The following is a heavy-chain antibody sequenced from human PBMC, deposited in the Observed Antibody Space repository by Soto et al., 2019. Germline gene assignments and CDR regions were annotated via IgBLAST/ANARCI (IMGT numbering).Heavy chain of an antibody. CDR3: AHGDPVDFHF. CDR2: IYWNGIE. D-gene: IGHD3-10*01. CDR1: GFSLSTSGEA. V-gene: IGHV2-5*01. Sequence: QITLKESGPPLVQPTQTLTLTCTFSGFSLSTSGEAVGWIRQPPGKALEWLALIYWNGIERYSPSLKSRLTITKDTSKTQVVLTMTNMDPVDTATYYSAHGDPVDFHFWGQGTLVTVSP. J-gene: IGHJ4*02.